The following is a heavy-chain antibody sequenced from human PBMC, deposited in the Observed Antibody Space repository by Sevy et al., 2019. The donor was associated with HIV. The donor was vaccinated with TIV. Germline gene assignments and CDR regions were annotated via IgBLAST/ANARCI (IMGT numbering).Heavy chain of an antibody. CDR1: GYTFTSYG. V-gene: IGHV1-18*01. J-gene: IGHJ5*02. CDR3: ARVPYVYVWGSYRYTGRWFDP. Sequence: ASVKVSCKASGYTFTSYGISWVRQAPGQGLEWMGWISAYNGNTNYAQKLQGRVTMTTDTSTSTAYMELRSLRSDDTAVYYCARVPYVYVWGSYRYTGRWFDPWGQGTLVTVSS. D-gene: IGHD3-16*02. CDR2: ISAYNGNT.